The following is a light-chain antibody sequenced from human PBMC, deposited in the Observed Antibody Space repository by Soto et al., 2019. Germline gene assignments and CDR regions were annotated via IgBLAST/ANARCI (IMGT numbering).Light chain of an antibody. CDR3: TSYTSSTTNYV. Sequence: QSVLTQPASVSGSPGQSSTFSYTGTSSDIGGYNYVSWYQQHPGKAPKLMIYEVSNRPSGVSDRFSGSKSGNTASLTISGLQAEDEADYYCTSYTSSTTNYVFGTGTKVTVL. CDR2: EVS. V-gene: IGLV2-14*01. J-gene: IGLJ1*01. CDR1: SSDIGGYNY.